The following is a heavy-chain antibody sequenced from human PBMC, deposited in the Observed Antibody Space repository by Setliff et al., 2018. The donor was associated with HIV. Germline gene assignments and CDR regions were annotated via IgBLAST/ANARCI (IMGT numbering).Heavy chain of an antibody. CDR2: ISAYNGNT. D-gene: IGHD2-15*01. CDR3: ARDEVVVVAANPYNWFDP. Sequence: ASVKVSCKASGYTFTRNGISWARQAPGQGLEWMGWISAYNGNTNYAQKLQGRVTMTTDTSTSTAYMELRSLRSEDTAVYYCARDEVVVVAANPYNWFDPWGQGTLVTVSS. V-gene: IGHV1-18*01. J-gene: IGHJ5*02. CDR1: GYTFTRNG.